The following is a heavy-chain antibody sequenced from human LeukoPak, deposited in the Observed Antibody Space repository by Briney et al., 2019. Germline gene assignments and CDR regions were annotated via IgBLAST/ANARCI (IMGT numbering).Heavy chain of an antibody. D-gene: IGHD6-13*01. V-gene: IGHV1-46*01. CDR2: INPSGGST. Sequence: GASVKVSCKASGYTFTSYYMHWVRQAPGQGLEWMGIINPSGGSTSYAQKFQGRVTMTRDTSITTAYLEVTRLTSDDTAVYYCTTNAAALDYWGQGTLVTVSS. CDR3: TTNAAALDY. J-gene: IGHJ4*02. CDR1: GYTFTSYY.